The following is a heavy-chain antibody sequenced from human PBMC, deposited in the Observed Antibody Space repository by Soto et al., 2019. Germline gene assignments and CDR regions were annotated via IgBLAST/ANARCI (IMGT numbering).Heavy chain of an antibody. V-gene: IGHV3-30-3*01. Sequence: QVHLVESGGGVVQPGRSLRLSCAASGFIFSDYAIHWVRQAPGKGLECVAVISHNGASKHHADSVKGRFTISRDNSINTVYLQMNSLRLEDTATYYCARGADSSSGYGGWIDPWGQGILVTVSS. J-gene: IGHJ5*02. D-gene: IGHD6-13*01. CDR2: ISHNGASK. CDR1: GFIFSDYA. CDR3: ARGADSSSGYGGWIDP.